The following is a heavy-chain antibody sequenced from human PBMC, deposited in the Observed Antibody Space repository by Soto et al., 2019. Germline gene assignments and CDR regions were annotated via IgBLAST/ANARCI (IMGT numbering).Heavy chain of an antibody. V-gene: IGHV3-74*01. Sequence: PGGSLRLSCLASGYVFSGHCVHWVRQVPGKGLEWVSGISGEGCTIKYADSVKGRFTISRDNAENTLFLQMNSLRVEDRAVYYCARGKYYSMDVWGQGTTVTV. J-gene: IGHJ6*02. D-gene: IGHD3-10*01. CDR1: GYVFSGHC. CDR3: ARGKYYSMDV. CDR2: ISGEGCTI.